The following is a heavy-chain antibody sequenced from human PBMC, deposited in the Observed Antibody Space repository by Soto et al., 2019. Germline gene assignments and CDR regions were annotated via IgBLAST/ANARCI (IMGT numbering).Heavy chain of an antibody. CDR1: GYSFTSYW. J-gene: IGHJ4*02. Sequence: LKISCKGSGYSFTSYWIGWVRQMPGKGLEWMGIIYPGDSDTRYSPSFQGQVTISADKSISTAYLQWSSLKASDTAMYYCARQPLKRYFDWLSPRYYFDYWGQGTLVTVSS. CDR3: ARQPLKRYFDWLSPRYYFDY. V-gene: IGHV5-51*01. D-gene: IGHD3-9*01. CDR2: IYPGDSDT.